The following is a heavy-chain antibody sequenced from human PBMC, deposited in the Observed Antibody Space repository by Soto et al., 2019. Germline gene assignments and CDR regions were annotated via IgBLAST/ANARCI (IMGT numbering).Heavy chain of an antibody. CDR3: ARVALYYYDSSGYYRLGSPVDY. J-gene: IGHJ4*02. D-gene: IGHD3-22*01. CDR2: IFHSGST. Sequence: SETLSLTCAVSGGSISSGGYSWSWLRQPPGKGLEWIGYIFHSGSTYYNPSLKSRVTISVDGSKNQFSLKLNSVTAADTAVYYCARVALYYYDSSGYYRLGSPVDYWGQGTLVTVSS. V-gene: IGHV4-30-2*01. CDR1: GGSISSGGYS.